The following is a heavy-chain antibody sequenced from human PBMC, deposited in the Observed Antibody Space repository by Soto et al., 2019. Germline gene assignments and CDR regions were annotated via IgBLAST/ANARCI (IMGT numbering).Heavy chain of an antibody. J-gene: IGHJ4*02. CDR1: GYAFTSYG. CDR2: ISAYNGNT. CDR3: ARGADYDILTGYYLGYDY. D-gene: IGHD3-9*01. Sequence: GASVKVSCKASGYAFTSYGISWVRQAPGQGLEWMGWISAYNGNTNYAQKLQGRVTMTTDTSTSTAYMELRSLRSDDTAVYYCARGADYDILTGYYLGYDYWGQGTLVTVSS. V-gene: IGHV1-18*01.